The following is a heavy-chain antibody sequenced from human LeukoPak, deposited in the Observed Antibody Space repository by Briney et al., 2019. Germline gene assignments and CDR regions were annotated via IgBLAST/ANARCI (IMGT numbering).Heavy chain of an antibody. CDR3: ARDPPVDFWSGYGAFDI. D-gene: IGHD3-3*01. Sequence: SETLSLTCTVSGGSISSYYWSWIRQPPGKGLEWIGYIYYSGSTNYNPSLKSRVTISVDTSKNQFSLKLSSVTAADTAVYYCARDPPVDFWSGYGAFDIWGQGTMVTVSS. V-gene: IGHV4-59*01. CDR2: IYYSGST. CDR1: GGSISSYY. J-gene: IGHJ3*02.